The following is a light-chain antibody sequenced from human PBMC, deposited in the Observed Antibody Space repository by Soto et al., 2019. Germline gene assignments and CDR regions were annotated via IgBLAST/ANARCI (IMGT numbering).Light chain of an antibody. CDR1: QRVGSY. Sequence: EIVLTQSRGTLSLSPGERATLSSGASQRVGSYLALYQQQPRQAPRLLMYDASSRATGSAARCSGSGSGTDFSLTISSLEHEDFAAYYCQQRNNWPSITFGQGTRLEIK. CDR3: QQRNNWPSIT. CDR2: DAS. V-gene: IGKV3-11*01. J-gene: IGKJ5*01.